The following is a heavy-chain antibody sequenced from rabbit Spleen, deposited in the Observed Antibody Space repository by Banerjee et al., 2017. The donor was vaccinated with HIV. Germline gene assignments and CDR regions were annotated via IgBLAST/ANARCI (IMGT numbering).Heavy chain of an antibody. CDR2: IAGSSSGFT. CDR3: ARDTGSSFSSYGMDL. CDR1: GFSFSSSDY. Sequence: QSLEESGGDLVKPGASLTLTCTASGFSFSSSDYMCWVRQAPGKGLEWISRIAGSSSGFTYSATWAKGRFTISKTSSTTVTLQVTRLTAADTATYFCARDTGSSFSSYGMDLWGQGTLVTVS. V-gene: IGHV1S40*01. D-gene: IGHD8-1*01. J-gene: IGHJ6*01.